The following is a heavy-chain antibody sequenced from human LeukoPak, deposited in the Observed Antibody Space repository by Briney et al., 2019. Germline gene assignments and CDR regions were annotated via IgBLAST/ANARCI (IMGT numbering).Heavy chain of an antibody. CDR2: ISWNSGSI. Sequence: PGGSLRLSCAASGFTFDDYAMHWVRQAPGKGLERVSGISWNSGSIGYADSVKGRFTISRDNAKNSLYLQMNSLRAEDTALYYCAKDIVGWGVNCFDYWGQGTLVTVSS. V-gene: IGHV3-9*01. D-gene: IGHD3-10*01. CDR1: GFTFDDYA. J-gene: IGHJ4*02. CDR3: AKDIVGWGVNCFDY.